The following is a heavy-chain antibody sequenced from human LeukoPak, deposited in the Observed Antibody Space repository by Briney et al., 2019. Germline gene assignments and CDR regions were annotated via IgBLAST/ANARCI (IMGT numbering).Heavy chain of an antibody. CDR3: TRLYGDYSLAYFDY. V-gene: IGHV3-49*03. CDR2: IRSKAYGGAT. CDR1: GFIFSSYS. J-gene: IGHJ4*02. Sequence: GGSLRLSCAASGFIFSSYSMNWFRQAPGKGLEWVGFIRSKAYGGATEYAASVKGRFTISRDDSKSIAYLQMNSLKTEDTAVYYCTRLYGDYSLAYFDYWGQGTLVTVSS. D-gene: IGHD4-17*01.